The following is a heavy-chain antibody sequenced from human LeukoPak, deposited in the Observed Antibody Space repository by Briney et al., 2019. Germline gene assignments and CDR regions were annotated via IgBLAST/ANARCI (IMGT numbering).Heavy chain of an antibody. CDR2: IDRDGSRI. V-gene: IGHV3-74*01. Sequence: GGSLRLSCAVSGFTFSSYWMHWVRQAPGKGLVWVSRIDRDGSRINYADSVKGRFTISRDNAKNSLYLQMNSLRAEDTAVYYCARPISSGYPFGAFDIWGQGTMVTVSS. D-gene: IGHD6-19*01. CDR3: ARPISSGYPFGAFDI. J-gene: IGHJ3*02. CDR1: GFTFSSYW.